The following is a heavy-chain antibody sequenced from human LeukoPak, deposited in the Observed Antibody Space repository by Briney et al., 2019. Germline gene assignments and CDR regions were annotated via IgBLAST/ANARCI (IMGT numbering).Heavy chain of an antibody. CDR2: IWYDGSNK. Sequence: GGSLRHSCAASGFTFSSYGMHWVRQAPGKGVEWVAVIWYDGSNKYYADSVKGRFTISRDNSKNTLYLQMNSLRAEDTAVYYCARAGATEDLFDYWGQGTLVTVSS. CDR1: GFTFSSYG. CDR3: ARAGATEDLFDY. V-gene: IGHV3-33*01. J-gene: IGHJ4*02. D-gene: IGHD1-26*01.